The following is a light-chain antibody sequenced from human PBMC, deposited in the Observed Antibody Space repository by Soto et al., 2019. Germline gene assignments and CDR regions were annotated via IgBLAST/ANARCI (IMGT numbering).Light chain of an antibody. CDR1: QSVTSY. CDR3: QQYATSQT. V-gene: IGKV3-20*01. CDR2: ASS. J-gene: IGKJ1*01. Sequence: EIVLTQSPGTLSLSPGERATLSCRASQSVTSYLAWYQQKPGLAPRLLIYASSTMATGIPDRFSGGGSGTDFTLTISRLEPEDFAVYYCQQYATSQTFGQGTKVEI.